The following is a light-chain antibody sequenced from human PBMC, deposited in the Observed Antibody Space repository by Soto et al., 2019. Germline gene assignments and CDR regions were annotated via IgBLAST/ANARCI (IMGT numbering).Light chain of an antibody. CDR1: SSNIGTNT. CDR3: AAWDDSLNGYV. J-gene: IGLJ1*01. V-gene: IGLV1-44*01. Sequence: QSVLTRPPSASGAPGQRVTISCSGSSSNIGTNTVNWYQQLPETAPKLLIYINNERPSGVPDRFSGSKSGTSASLAISGLQSEDEAEYYCAAWDDSLNGYVFGSGTKLTVL. CDR2: INN.